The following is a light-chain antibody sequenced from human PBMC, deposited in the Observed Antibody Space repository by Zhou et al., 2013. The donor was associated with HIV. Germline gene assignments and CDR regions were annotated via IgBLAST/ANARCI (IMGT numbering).Light chain of an antibody. CDR1: QYMDVNY. Sequence: EIVLTQSPGTLSLSPGERATLSCRASQYMDVNYLAWYQQRPGQAPRLLIYGASSRATGIPDRFSGSGSGTDFTLTISRLEPEDFAVYFCQQYSSSPETFGQGTKVEIK. CDR3: QQYSSSPET. CDR2: GAS. V-gene: IGKV3-20*01. J-gene: IGKJ1*01.